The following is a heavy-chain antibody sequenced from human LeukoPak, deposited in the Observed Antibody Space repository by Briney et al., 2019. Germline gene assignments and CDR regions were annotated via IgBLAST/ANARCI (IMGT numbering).Heavy chain of an antibody. CDR3: ARQWLVSPLFDY. J-gene: IGHJ4*02. V-gene: IGHV4-34*01. CDR1: GGSLSGYY. D-gene: IGHD6-19*01. CDR2: INNSGST. Sequence: SETLSLTCAVYGGSLSGYYWSWIRQPPGKGLEWIGEINNSGSTNYNPSLKSRVTISVDTSKNQLSLKLSSMTAADTAVYYCARQWLVSPLFDYWGQGTLVTVSS.